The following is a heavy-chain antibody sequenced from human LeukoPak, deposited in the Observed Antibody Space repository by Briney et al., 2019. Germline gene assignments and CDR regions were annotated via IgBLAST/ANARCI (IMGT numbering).Heavy chain of an antibody. J-gene: IGHJ5*02. Sequence: MSSETLSLTCTVSGGSISSSHSYWGWIRQPPGKGLEWIGNIYYSGSTYYSPSLKSRVTISVDTSNKFSLKLSSVTAADTAVYYCARGTVGYCSGGSCQGWFDPWGQGTLVTVSS. CDR2: IYYSGST. D-gene: IGHD2-15*01. V-gene: IGHV4-39*07. CDR1: GGSISSSHSY. CDR3: ARGTVGYCSGGSCQGWFDP.